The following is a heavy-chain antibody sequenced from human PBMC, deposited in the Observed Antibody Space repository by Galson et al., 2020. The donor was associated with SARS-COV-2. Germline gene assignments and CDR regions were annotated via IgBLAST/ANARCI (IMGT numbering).Heavy chain of an antibody. D-gene: IGHD3-10*01. CDR3: AGGFRFGEVPTTV. V-gene: IGHV3-33*01. J-gene: IGHJ4*02. CDR2: IWHDGSTK. CDR1: GFTFSSYG. Sequence: GGSLSLSCAASGFTFSSYGMHWVRQAPGKGLEWVAVIWHDGSTKYYADSVKGRLTISRDNSKNTLYLQMNSLRAEDTAVYYCAGGFRFGEVPTTVWGQGSLVTVSS.